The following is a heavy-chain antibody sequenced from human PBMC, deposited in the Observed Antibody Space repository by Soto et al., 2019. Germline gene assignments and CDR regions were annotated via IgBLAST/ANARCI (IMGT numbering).Heavy chain of an antibody. CDR1: GYTFTSYG. Sequence: GASVKVSCKASGYTFTSYGISWVRQAPGQGLEWMGWISAYNGNTNYAQKLQGRVTMTTDTSTSTAYMELRSLRSDDTAVYYCAREDILTGYPISGMDVWGQGTTVTVSS. V-gene: IGHV1-18*04. CDR2: ISAYNGNT. J-gene: IGHJ6*02. D-gene: IGHD3-9*01. CDR3: AREDILTGYPISGMDV.